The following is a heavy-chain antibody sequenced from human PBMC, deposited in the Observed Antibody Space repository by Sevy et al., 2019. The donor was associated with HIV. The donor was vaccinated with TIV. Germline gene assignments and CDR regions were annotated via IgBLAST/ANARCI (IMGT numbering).Heavy chain of an antibody. D-gene: IGHD3-22*01. CDR3: ARKYDSSGYFDY. V-gene: IGHV3-23*01. CDR1: GFTFSSYA. Sequence: GGSLRLSCAASGFTFSSYAMNWVRQAPGKGLEWVSGISGSGGSGDKTNYADSVKGRFTISRDNSKNSLYIQLNSLRAEDTAIYYCARKYDSSGYFDYWGQGTLVTVSS. J-gene: IGHJ4*02. CDR2: ISGSGGSGDKT.